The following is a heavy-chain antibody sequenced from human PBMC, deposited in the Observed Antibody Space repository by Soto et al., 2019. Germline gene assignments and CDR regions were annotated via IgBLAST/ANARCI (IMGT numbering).Heavy chain of an antibody. CDR1: GGSISSYY. V-gene: IGHV4-59*01. D-gene: IGHD6-19*01. CDR3: ASAGRYSSGLYKAFDI. CDR2: IYYSGST. J-gene: IGHJ3*02. Sequence: ASETLSLTCTVSGGSISSYYWSWIRQPPGKGLEWIGYIYYSGSTNYNPSLKSRVTISVDTSKNQFSLKLSSVTAADTAVYYCASAGRYSSGLYKAFDIWGEGIMVTVSS.